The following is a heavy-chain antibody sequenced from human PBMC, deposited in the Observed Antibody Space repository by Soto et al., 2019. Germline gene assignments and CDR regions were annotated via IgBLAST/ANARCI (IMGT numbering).Heavy chain of an antibody. CDR2: IWYDGSNK. CDR1: GFTFSSYG. D-gene: IGHD2-15*01. CDR3: ARDLKTRYCSGGSCYTFDY. V-gene: IGHV3-33*01. Sequence: PGGSLRLSCAASGFTFSSYGMHWVRQAPGKGLEWVAVIWYDGSNKYYADSVKGRFTISRDNSKNTLYLQMNSLRAEDTAVYYCARDLKTRYCSGGSCYTFDYWGQGTLVTVSS. J-gene: IGHJ4*02.